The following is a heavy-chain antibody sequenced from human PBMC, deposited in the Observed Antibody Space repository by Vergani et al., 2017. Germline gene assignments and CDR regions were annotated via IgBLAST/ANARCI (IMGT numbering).Heavy chain of an antibody. V-gene: IGHV3-30*18. D-gene: IGHD3-16*01. J-gene: IGHJ3*02. CDR2: ISYDGSNK. CDR1: GFTFSSYG. CDR3: AKDRGEGDAFDI. Sequence: QVQLVESGGGVVQPGRSLRLSCAASGFTFSSYGMHWVRQAPGKGLEWVAVISYDGSNKYYADSVKGRFTISRDNSKNTLYLQMNNLRAEDTAVYYCAKDRGEGDAFDIWGQGTMVTVSS.